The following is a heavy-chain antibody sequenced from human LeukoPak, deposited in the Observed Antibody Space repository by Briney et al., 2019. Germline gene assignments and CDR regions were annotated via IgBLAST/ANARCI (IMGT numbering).Heavy chain of an antibody. J-gene: IGHJ4*02. Sequence: GGSLRLSCAASGFTFVSYAMHWVRQAPGKGLEWVAIISYDGSNKYYADSVKGRFTISRDNSKNTLYLQMSSLSTEDTAVYYCASEMYVDTVMGPLDFWGQGSLVTVSS. D-gene: IGHD5-18*01. CDR1: GFTFVSYA. CDR2: ISYDGSNK. CDR3: ASEMYVDTVMGPLDF. V-gene: IGHV3-30-3*01.